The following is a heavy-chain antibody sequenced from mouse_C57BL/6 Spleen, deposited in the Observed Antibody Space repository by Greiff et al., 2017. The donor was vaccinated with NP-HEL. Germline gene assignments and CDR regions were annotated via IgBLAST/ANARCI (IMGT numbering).Heavy chain of an antibody. CDR1: GYTFTDYN. J-gene: IGHJ3*01. V-gene: IGHV1-18*01. Sequence: VQLQQSGPELVKPGASVKIPCKASGYTFTDYNMDWVKQSHGKSLEWIGDINPNNGGTIYNQKFKGKATLTVDKSSSTAYMELRSLTSEDTAVYYCATIYYGNYGGFAYWGQGTLVTVSA. CDR3: ATIYYGNYGGFAY. D-gene: IGHD2-1*01. CDR2: INPNNGGT.